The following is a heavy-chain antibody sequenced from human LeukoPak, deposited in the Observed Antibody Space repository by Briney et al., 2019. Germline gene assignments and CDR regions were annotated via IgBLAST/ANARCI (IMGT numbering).Heavy chain of an antibody. J-gene: IGHJ4*02. Sequence: PSETLSLTCAVYGGSFSGYYWSWIRQPPGKGLEWIGEINHSGSTNYNPSLKSRVTISVDTSKNQFSLKLSSVTTADTAVYYCARGKGAYDFWSGYDDWGQGTLVTVSS. D-gene: IGHD3-3*01. V-gene: IGHV4-34*01. CDR2: INHSGST. CDR3: ARGKGAYDFWSGYDD. CDR1: GGSFSGYY.